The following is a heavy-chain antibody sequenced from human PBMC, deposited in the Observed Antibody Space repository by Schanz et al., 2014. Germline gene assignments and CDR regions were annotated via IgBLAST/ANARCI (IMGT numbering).Heavy chain of an antibody. V-gene: IGHV3-23*04. CDR1: GFTFSSYG. D-gene: IGHD3-10*02. Sequence: VQLVESGGGVVQPGRSLRLSCAASGFTFSSYGMHWVRQAPGKGLEWVSAISGNGGSTYFADSVKGRFTISRDNSKNTVYLQMDSLRVEDTAEYYCARRPLLSTGFHFGLDVWGQGTTVTVSS. CDR3: ARRPLLSTGFHFGLDV. J-gene: IGHJ6*02. CDR2: ISGNGGST.